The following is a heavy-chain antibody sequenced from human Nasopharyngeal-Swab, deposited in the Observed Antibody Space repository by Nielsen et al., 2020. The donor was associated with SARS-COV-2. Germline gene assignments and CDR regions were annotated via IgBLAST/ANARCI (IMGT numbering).Heavy chain of an antibody. Sequence: GESLKISCAASGFTFSSYAMHWVRQAPGKGLEWVAVIWYDGSNKYYADSVKGRFTISRDNSKNTLYLQMNSLRAEDTAVYYCARDGTYYDFWSGLPDYWGQGTLVTVSS. D-gene: IGHD3-3*01. CDR1: GFTFSSYA. J-gene: IGHJ4*02. CDR2: IWYDGSNK. CDR3: ARDGTYYDFWSGLPDY. V-gene: IGHV3-33*08.